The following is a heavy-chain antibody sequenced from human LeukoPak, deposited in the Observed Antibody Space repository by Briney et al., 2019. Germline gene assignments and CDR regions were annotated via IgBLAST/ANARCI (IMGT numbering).Heavy chain of an antibody. Sequence: ASVKVSCKASGYTFTGYYMRWVRQAPGQGLEWMGWINPNSGGTNYAQKFQGRVTMTRDTSISTAYMELSRLRSDDTAVYYCARGSLITMVHYNWFDPWGQGTLVTVSS. J-gene: IGHJ5*02. D-gene: IGHD3-10*01. CDR1: GYTFTGYY. CDR3: ARGSLITMVHYNWFDP. CDR2: INPNSGGT. V-gene: IGHV1-2*02.